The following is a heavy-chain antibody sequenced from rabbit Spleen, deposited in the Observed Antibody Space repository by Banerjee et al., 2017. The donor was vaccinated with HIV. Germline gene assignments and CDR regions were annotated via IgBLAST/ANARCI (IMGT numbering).Heavy chain of an antibody. J-gene: IGHJ6*01. V-gene: IGHV1S40*01. CDR2: ISISTGKT. CDR3: ARDTGTSFSTYGMDL. D-gene: IGHD8-1*01. CDR1: GFSFSSSYY. Sequence: QSLEESGGDLVKPGASLTLTCTASGFSFSSSYYMCWVRQAPGKGLEWIACISISTGKTYYASWVNGRFTISKTSSTTVTLQMTSLTVADTATYFCARDTGTSFSTYGMDLWGPGTLVTVS.